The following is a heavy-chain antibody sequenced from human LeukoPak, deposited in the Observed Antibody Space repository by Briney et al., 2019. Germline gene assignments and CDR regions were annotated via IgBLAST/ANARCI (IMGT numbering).Heavy chain of an antibody. CDR3: ARAPTLGGYYFDS. V-gene: IGHV3-21*01. CDR2: ISSSGNYK. J-gene: IGHJ4*02. D-gene: IGHD7-27*01. CDR1: GCTFSSYA. Sequence: GGFLRLCCVASGCTFSSYAISWVRQAPGKGLEWVSSISSSGNYKYYADSVEDRFTISRDNAKKSMYLQMDSLGAEDTAIYYCARAPTLGGYYFDSWGQGVLVTVSS.